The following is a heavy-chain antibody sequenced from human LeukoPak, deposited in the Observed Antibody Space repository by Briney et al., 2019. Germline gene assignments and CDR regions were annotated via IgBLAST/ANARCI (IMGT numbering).Heavy chain of an antibody. V-gene: IGHV3-11*01. J-gene: IGHJ4*02. CDR1: GFTFSDYY. CDR3: ARQLHYDSSGYLGY. D-gene: IGHD3-22*01. CDR2: ISSSDSTI. Sequence: GGSLRLSCAASGFTFSDYYMSWIRQAPGKGLEWVSYISSSDSTIYYADSVKGRFTISRDNAKNSLYLQMNSLRAEDTAVYYCARQLHYDSSGYLGYWGQGTLVTVSS.